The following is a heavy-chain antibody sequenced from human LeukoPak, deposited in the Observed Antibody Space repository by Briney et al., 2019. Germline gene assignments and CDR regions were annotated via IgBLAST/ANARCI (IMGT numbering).Heavy chain of an antibody. V-gene: IGHV6-1*01. CDR2: TYYRSKCYN. CDR3: ARGTLSYFDL. Sequence: SQTLSLTCAISGDSVSNNSAAWNWIRQSPSRGLEWLGSTYYRSKCYNGYALSVKGRITINPDTSKNQFSLQMNFLIPEDAAVYYCARGTLSYFDLWGRGTLVTVSS. CDR1: GDSVSNNSAA. J-gene: IGHJ2*01.